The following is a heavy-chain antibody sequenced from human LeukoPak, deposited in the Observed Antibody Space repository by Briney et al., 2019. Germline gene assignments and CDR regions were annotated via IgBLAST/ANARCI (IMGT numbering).Heavy chain of an antibody. D-gene: IGHD5-12*01. J-gene: IGHJ4*02. CDR2: ISYDGSHK. CDR3: AKPLDIVATTTY. V-gene: IGHV3-30*18. CDR1: GFTFSGYG. Sequence: QSGGSLRLSCTASGFTFSGYGMNWVRQAAGKGLEWVAVISYDGSHKYYADSVKGRFTSSRDNSKNTLYLQMNSLRAEDTAVYYCAKPLDIVATTTYWGQGTLVTVSS.